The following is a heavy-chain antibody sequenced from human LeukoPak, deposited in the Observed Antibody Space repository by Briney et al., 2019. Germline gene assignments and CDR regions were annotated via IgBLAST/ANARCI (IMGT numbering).Heavy chain of an antibody. CDR2: ISAYNGNT. CDR1: GYTFTSYG. Sequence: GASVKVSCKASGYTFTSYGISWVRHAPGQGLEWMGWISAYNGNTNYAQKLQGRVTMTTDTSTSTAYMELRSLRSDDTAVYYCARDMNSSGFGLSYFDYWGQGTLVTVSS. V-gene: IGHV1-18*01. D-gene: IGHD6-19*01. CDR3: ARDMNSSGFGLSYFDY. J-gene: IGHJ4*02.